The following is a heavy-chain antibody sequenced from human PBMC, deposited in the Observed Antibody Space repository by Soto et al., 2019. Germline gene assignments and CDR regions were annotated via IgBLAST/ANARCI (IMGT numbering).Heavy chain of an antibody. CDR3: GKDSYSNYGYFDY. Sequence: GSLSLSCAASGFTFSIYGMHWVRQAPGKGLEWVAVISYDGSNKYYADSVKGRFTISRDNSKNTLYLQMNSLRAEDTAEYYCGKDSYSNYGYFDYWGQGTLVTVSS. J-gene: IGHJ4*02. CDR1: GFTFSIYG. V-gene: IGHV3-30*18. D-gene: IGHD4-4*01. CDR2: ISYDGSNK.